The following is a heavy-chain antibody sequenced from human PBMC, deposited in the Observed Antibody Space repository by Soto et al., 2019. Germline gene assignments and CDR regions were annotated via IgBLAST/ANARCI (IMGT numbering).Heavy chain of an antibody. D-gene: IGHD2-2*01. CDR3: ARGGNRYCSSTSCPTDFDY. CDR1: GYTFTGYY. CDR2: INPNSGGT. J-gene: IGHJ4*02. V-gene: IGHV1-2*04. Sequence: ASVKVSCKASGYTFTGYYMHWVRQAPGQGLEWMGWINPNSGGTNYAQKFQGWVTMTRDTSISTAYMELSRLRSDDTAVYYCARGGNRYCSSTSCPTDFDYWGQGTLVNVSS.